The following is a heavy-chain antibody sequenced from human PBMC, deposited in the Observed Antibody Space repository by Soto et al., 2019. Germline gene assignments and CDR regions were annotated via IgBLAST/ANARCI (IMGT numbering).Heavy chain of an antibody. Sequence: PGGSLRLSCVASGLTFGSRAMSWVRQSPGEGLEWVSTITDTGGDAKYADSVRGRFAISRDNSKDTLYLQMSVLRAEDSAIYFCVRESKVSYPGSRIFDFWGRGTLVTVSS. D-gene: IGHD3-10*01. CDR3: VRESKVSYPGSRIFDF. V-gene: IGHV3-23*01. CDR1: GLTFGSRA. J-gene: IGHJ4*02. CDR2: ITDTGGDA.